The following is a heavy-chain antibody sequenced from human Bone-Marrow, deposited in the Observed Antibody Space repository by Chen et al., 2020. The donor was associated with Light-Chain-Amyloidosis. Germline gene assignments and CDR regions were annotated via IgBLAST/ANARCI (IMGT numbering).Heavy chain of an antibody. CDR3: ARGTHYDFWSGYYSYYMYV. Sequence: QVQIQQWGAGLLKPSETLSLTCAVYGGSFSGYYWSWIRQPPGKGLEWIGEINHSGSTNYNPSLKSRVTISVDTSKNLFSLKLCSVTAADTGVDYCARGTHYDFWSGYYSYYMYVWGKGTTVTVSS. D-gene: IGHD3-3*01. J-gene: IGHJ6*03. CDR2: INHSGST. V-gene: IGHV4-34*01. CDR1: GGSFSGYY.